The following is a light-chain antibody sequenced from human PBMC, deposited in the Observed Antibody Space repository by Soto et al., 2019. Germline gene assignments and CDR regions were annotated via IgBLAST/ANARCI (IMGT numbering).Light chain of an antibody. Sequence: EIVMTQSPAALSVSPGEGATLSCRASQSVSSNLAWYQQKPGQAPRLLVYGASTRATGIAARFSGSGSGTEFILAISSLQSEDFAVYYCQQYNNWPLTFGQGTKVEIK. CDR2: GAS. J-gene: IGKJ1*01. CDR3: QQYNNWPLT. V-gene: IGKV3-15*01. CDR1: QSVSSN.